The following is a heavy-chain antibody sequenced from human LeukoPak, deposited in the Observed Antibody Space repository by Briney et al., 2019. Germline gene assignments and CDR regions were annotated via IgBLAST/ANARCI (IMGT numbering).Heavy chain of an antibody. J-gene: IGHJ6*03. D-gene: IGHD2-8*01. CDR2: IRSKAYGGTT. Sequence: GGSLRLSCTASGFTFGEYAMSWFRQAPGKGLEWVGFIRSKAYGGTTEYAASVKGRFTISRDDSKSIAYLQMNSLKTEDTAVYYCTRDKRMRYHYYNMDVWGKGTTVTVSS. V-gene: IGHV3-49*03. CDR1: GFTFGEYA. CDR3: TRDKRMRYHYYNMDV.